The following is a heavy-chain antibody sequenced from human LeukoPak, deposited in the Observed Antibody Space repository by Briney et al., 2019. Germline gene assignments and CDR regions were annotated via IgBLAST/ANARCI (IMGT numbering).Heavy chain of an antibody. J-gene: IGHJ1*01. CDR1: GFALDDYA. CDR2: VSLDSVTT. D-gene: IGHD2-21*01. V-gene: IGHV3-9*01. CDR3: AKDRAQGVPFRVIDH. Sequence: GGSLRLSRAASGFALDDYALHWVRQAPGKGREWVSGVSLDSVTTGYGESVKGRFTISRDNAKNSLFLQMDSLRPEDTGFYYCAKDRAQGVPFRVIDHWGQGTLVTVTS.